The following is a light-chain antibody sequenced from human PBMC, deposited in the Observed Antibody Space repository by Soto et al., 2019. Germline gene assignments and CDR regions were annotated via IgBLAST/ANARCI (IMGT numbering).Light chain of an antibody. V-gene: IGLV1-40*01. CDR2: GNN. Sequence: QAVVTQPPSVSGAPGQRVTISCTGSSSNIGAGFDVHWYQQFPGTAPRLLMYGNNNRPSGVPDRFSGSKSGTSASLAITGLQAEYEADYYCQSYDISLTASSPSWVFGGGTKLTVL. CDR1: SSNIGAGFD. CDR3: QSYDISLTASSPSWV. J-gene: IGLJ3*02.